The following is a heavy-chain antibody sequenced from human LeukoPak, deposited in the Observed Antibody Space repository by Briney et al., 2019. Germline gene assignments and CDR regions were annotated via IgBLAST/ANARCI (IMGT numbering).Heavy chain of an antibody. CDR3: AKDKAAAGPTDAFDI. D-gene: IGHD6-13*01. V-gene: IGHV3-30*18. CDR1: GFTFSSYG. CDR2: ISYDRSNK. Sequence: GGSLRLSCAASGFTFSSYGMHWVRQAPGKGLGWVAVISYDRSNKYYADSVKGRFTISRDNSKNTLYLQMNSLRAEDTAVYYCAKDKAAAGPTDAFDIWGQGTMVTVSS. J-gene: IGHJ3*02.